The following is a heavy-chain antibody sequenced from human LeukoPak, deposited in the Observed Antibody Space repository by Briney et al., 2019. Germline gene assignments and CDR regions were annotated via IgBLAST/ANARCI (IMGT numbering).Heavy chain of an antibody. Sequence: GASVKVSCKASGYTFTSYDINWVRQATGQGLEWMGWMNPNSGNTGYAQKLQGRVTMTTDTSTSTAYMELRSLRSDDAAVYYCARDCPSIAVAGTCAFDIWGQGTMVTVSS. CDR2: MNPNSGNT. J-gene: IGHJ3*02. CDR1: GYTFTSYD. V-gene: IGHV1-8*01. D-gene: IGHD6-19*01. CDR3: ARDCPSIAVAGTCAFDI.